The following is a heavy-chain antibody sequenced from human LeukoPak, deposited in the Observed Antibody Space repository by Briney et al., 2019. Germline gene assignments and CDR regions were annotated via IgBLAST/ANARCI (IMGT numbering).Heavy chain of an antibody. CDR1: GFTFRNYW. V-gene: IGHV3-7*03. J-gene: IGHJ4*02. CDR3: VRNLAVAGTCFDS. Sequence: GGSLRLSCAASGFTFRNYWMSWVRQAPGTGLEWVANIKQDGSDRDYVTSVRGRFTISRDNAESSLFLQMNSLRAEDTAVYYCVRNLAVAGTCFDSWGQGTLVTVSS. D-gene: IGHD6-19*01. CDR2: IKQDGSDR.